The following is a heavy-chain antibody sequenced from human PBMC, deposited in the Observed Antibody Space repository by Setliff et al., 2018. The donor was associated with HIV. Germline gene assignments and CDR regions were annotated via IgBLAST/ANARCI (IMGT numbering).Heavy chain of an antibody. V-gene: IGHV4-31*11. CDR1: GDSISSGGYY. CDR3: ARGAAYYYDSSGWGDAFDI. CDR2: IFYSGNT. Sequence: LSLTCAVSGDSISSGGYYWSWIRQHPGKGLEWIGYIFYSGNTCFNPSLKSRVTISVDTSKNQFSLKLSSVTAADTAAYYCARGAAYYYDSSGWGDAFDIWGQGTMVTVSS. J-gene: IGHJ3*02. D-gene: IGHD3-22*01.